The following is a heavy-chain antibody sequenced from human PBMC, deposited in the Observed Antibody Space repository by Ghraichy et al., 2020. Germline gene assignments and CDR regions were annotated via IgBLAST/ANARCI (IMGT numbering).Heavy chain of an antibody. Sequence: SCAASGFTFSSYAMSWVRQAPGKGLEWVSAISGSGGSTYYADSVKGRFTISRDNSKNTLYLQMNSLRAEDTAVYYCAKDLSYCSGGSCYSGGYFDYWGQGTLVTVSS. CDR2: ISGSGGST. J-gene: IGHJ4*02. D-gene: IGHD2-15*01. CDR1: GFTFSSYA. CDR3: AKDLSYCSGGSCYSGGYFDY. V-gene: IGHV3-23*01.